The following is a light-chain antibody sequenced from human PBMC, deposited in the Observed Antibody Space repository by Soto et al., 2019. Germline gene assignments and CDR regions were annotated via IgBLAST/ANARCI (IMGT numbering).Light chain of an antibody. V-gene: IGKV3-20*01. CDR1: QSVGSD. CDR2: GAS. Sequence: ENVMTQSPSTLSVYPGERATLSCRASQSVGSDLAWYQQKPGQAPRLLIYGASNRATGIPDRFSGSGSGTDFILTISRLEPEDFAVYYCQQYDSSPRTFGQGTKVDIK. J-gene: IGKJ1*01. CDR3: QQYDSSPRT.